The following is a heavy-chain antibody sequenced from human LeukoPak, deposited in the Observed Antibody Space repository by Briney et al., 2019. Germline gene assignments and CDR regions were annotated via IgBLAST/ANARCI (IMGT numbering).Heavy chain of an antibody. J-gene: IGHJ4*02. D-gene: IGHD3-22*01. CDR2: IIPIFGTA. CDR3: ASALGYYDSSGYYSYYFDY. CDR1: GGPFSSYA. Sequence: SVKVSFKASGGPFSSYAISWVRPAPGQGLEWMGRIIPIFGTANYSQKFQGRVTITTDESTSTAYLELSSLRSEDTAVYYCASALGYYDSSGYYSYYFDYWGQGTLVTVSS. V-gene: IGHV1-69*05.